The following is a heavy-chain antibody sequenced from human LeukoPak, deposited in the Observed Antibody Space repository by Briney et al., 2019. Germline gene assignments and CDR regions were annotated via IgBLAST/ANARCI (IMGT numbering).Heavy chain of an antibody. J-gene: IGHJ6*03. Sequence: GGSLRLSCAASGFTFPNYAMSWVRQAPGKGLEWVSVISSSGDSTYYADSVKGRFTISRDNSKNTLYLQMNSLRAEDTAVYYCARDRPYSGSPTRYYYYYYYMDVWGKGTTVTVSS. CDR1: GFTFPNYA. CDR3: ARDRPYSGSPTRYYYYYYYMDV. D-gene: IGHD1-26*01. CDR2: ISSSGDST. V-gene: IGHV3-23*01.